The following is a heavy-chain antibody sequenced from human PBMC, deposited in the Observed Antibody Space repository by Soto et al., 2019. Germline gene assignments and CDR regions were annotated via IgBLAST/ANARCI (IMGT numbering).Heavy chain of an antibody. Sequence: SETLSLTCTVSGGSISSSSYYWGWIRQPPGKGLEWIGSIYYSGSTYYNPSLKSRVTISVDTSKNQFSLKLSSVTAADTAVYYCASETFDRRSRVWSGYYYYYGMDVWGQGTTVTVSS. J-gene: IGHJ6*02. V-gene: IGHV4-39*01. D-gene: IGHD3-3*01. CDR2: IYYSGST. CDR3: ASETFDRRSRVWSGYYYYYGMDV. CDR1: GGSISSSSYY.